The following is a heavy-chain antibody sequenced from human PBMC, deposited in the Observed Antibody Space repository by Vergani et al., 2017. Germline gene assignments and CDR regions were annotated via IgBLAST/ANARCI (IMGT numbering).Heavy chain of an antibody. J-gene: IGHJ4*02. D-gene: IGHD6-13*01. V-gene: IGHV4-39*07. Sequence: QLQLQESGPGLVKPSETLSLTCTVSGGSISSSSYYWGWIRQPPGKGLEWIGCIYYSGSTYYNPSLKSRVTISVDTSKNQFSLKLSSVTAADTAVYYCARGVSQAVAAALVYWGQGTLVTVSS. CDR2: IYYSGST. CDR1: GGSISSSSYY. CDR3: ARGVSQAVAAALVY.